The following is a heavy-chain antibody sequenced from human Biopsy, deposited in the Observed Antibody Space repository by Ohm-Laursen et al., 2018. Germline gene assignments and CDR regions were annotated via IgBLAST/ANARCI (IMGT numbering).Heavy chain of an antibody. CDR3: ATKLTGYFHH. D-gene: IGHD3-9*01. CDR2: NIPILGTG. CDR1: GGTFSNYG. Sequence: ESSMKVSCKAPGGTFSNYGVNWVRQAPGQGLEWLGGNIPILGTGNYAQKFQDRVTVAADTSTSTATMELRSLRSDDTAVYYCATKLTGYFHHWGQGTLVIVSS. J-gene: IGHJ1*01. V-gene: IGHV1-69*06.